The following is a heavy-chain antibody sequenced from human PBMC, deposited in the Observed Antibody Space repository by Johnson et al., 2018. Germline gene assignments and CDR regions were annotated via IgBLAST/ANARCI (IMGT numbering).Heavy chain of an antibody. CDR3: ARRWGLGTTTSLGPYYFDY. Sequence: VQLVQSGAEVKKPGESLKISCKGSGYSFTNYWIGWVRQMPGKGLEWMGIIYPGDSDTRYSPSFQGQVTISADKSISTAYLQWSSLKASDTALYYCARRWGLGTTTSLGPYYFDYWGQGTLVTVSS. D-gene: IGHD1-26*01. V-gene: IGHV5-51*01. CDR1: GYSFTNYW. J-gene: IGHJ4*02. CDR2: IYPGDSDT.